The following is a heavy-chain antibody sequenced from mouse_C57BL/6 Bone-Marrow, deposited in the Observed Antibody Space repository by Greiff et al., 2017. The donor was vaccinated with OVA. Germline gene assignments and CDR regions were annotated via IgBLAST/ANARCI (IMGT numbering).Heavy chain of an antibody. CDR1: GYTFTDYY. CDR2: INPYNGGT. Sequence: DVQLQESGPVLVKPGASVKMSCKASGYTFTDYYMNWVKQSHGKSLEWIGVINPYNGGTSYNQKFKGKATLTVDKSSSTAYMELNSLTSEDSAVYYCARRLSRGDYWGQGTTLTVSS. J-gene: IGHJ2*01. D-gene: IGHD2-2*01. V-gene: IGHV1-19*01. CDR3: ARRLSRGDY.